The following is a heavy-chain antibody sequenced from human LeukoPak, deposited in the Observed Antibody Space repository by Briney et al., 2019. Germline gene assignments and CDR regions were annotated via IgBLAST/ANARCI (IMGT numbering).Heavy chain of an antibody. Sequence: SVKVSCKASGGTFISYAISWVRQGPGQGLEWMGGIIPIFGTANSAQKFQGRVTITADESTSTAYMELSSLRSEDTAVYYCASLGYCSGGSCSGAEWFDPWGQGTLVTVSS. CDR2: IIPIFGTA. CDR1: GGTFISYA. D-gene: IGHD2-15*01. CDR3: ASLGYCSGGSCSGAEWFDP. V-gene: IGHV1-69*01. J-gene: IGHJ5*02.